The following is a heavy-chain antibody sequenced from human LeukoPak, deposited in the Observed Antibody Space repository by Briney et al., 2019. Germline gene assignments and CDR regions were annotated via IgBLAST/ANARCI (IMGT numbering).Heavy chain of an antibody. D-gene: IGHD3-9*01. CDR1: GFTFSNYA. V-gene: IGHV3-23*01. J-gene: IGHJ4*02. CDR3: AKWGDYDVLTGYYVSDY. Sequence: GGSLRLSCAASGFTFSNYAMSWVRQPPGKGLEWVSAITGSGSGIYYADTMKSRFTISRDNSKNPLYLQINSLRAEDTAVYYCAKWGDYDVLTGYYVSDYWGQGTLVTVSS. CDR2: ITGSGSGI.